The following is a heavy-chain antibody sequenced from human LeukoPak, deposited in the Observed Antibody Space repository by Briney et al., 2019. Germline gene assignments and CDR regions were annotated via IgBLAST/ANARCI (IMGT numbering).Heavy chain of an antibody. J-gene: IGHJ4*02. CDR2: IWPSDSDT. D-gene: IGHD4-17*01. V-gene: IGHV5-51*01. Sequence: GGSLKISCKASGYSFTNHWIAWVRQMPGKGLEWVAIIWPSDSDTKYSPSFQGHISISADKSITTPYLQWSSLKASDTAMYYCARQRLTTSPFDYWGQGTLVTVSS. CDR1: GYSFTNHW. CDR3: ARQRLTTSPFDY.